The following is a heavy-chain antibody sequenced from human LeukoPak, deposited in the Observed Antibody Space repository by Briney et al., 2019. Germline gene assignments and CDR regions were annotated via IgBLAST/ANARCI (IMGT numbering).Heavy chain of an antibody. V-gene: IGHV3-11*01. CDR3: ARVRGYSYGVPDV. CDR1: GFTFSDYY. J-gene: IGHJ6*02. D-gene: IGHD5-18*01. CDR2: ISSSGSTI. Sequence: GGSLRLSCAASGFTFSDYYMSWIRQAPGKGLEWVSYISSSGSTIYYADSVKGRFIISRDNAKNTLYLQMNSLRAEDTAVYYCARVRGYSYGVPDVWGQGTTVTVSS.